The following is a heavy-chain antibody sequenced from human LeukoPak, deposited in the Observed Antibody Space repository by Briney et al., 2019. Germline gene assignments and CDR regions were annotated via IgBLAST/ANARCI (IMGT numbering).Heavy chain of an antibody. Sequence: ASVKVSCKASGYTFTSYAMNWVRQAPGQGLEWMGWINTNTGNPTYAQGFTGRFVFSLDTSVSTAYLQISSLRAEDTAVYYCARDRNDILTGWFGPWGQGTLVTVSS. D-gene: IGHD3-9*01. CDR1: GYTFTSYA. CDR2: INTNTGNP. V-gene: IGHV7-4-1*02. J-gene: IGHJ5*02. CDR3: ARDRNDILTGWFGP.